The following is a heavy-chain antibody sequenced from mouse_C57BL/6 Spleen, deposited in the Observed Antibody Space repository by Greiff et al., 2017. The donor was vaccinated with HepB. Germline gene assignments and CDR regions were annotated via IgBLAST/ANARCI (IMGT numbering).Heavy chain of an antibody. V-gene: IGHV2-2*01. CDR1: GFSLTSYG. CDR2: IWSGGGT. CDR3: AREYYGSLDY. Sequence: QVQLQQSGPGLVQPSQSLSITCTVSGFSLTSYGVHWVRQSPGKGLEWLGVIWSGGGTDYNAAFISRLSISKDNSKSQVFFKMNSLQADDTAIYYCAREYYGSLDYWGQGTTLTVSS. J-gene: IGHJ2*01. D-gene: IGHD1-1*01.